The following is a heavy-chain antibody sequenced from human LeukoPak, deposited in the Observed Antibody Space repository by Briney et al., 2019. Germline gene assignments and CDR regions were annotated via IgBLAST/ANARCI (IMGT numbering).Heavy chain of an antibody. V-gene: IGHV3-21*04. Sequence: PGGSLRLSCAASGFTFSSYSMNWVRQAPGKGLEWVSSISSSSSYIYYADSVKGRFTISRDNAKNTLYLQMNSLRAEDTAVYYCARDQHYDPGAFDIWGQGTMVTVSS. CDR1: GFTFSSYS. D-gene: IGHD3-22*01. CDR2: ISSSSSYI. CDR3: ARDQHYDPGAFDI. J-gene: IGHJ3*02.